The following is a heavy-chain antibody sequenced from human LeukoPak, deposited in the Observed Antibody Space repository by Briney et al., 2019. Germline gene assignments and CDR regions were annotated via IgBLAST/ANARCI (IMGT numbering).Heavy chain of an antibody. V-gene: IGHV1-69*13. J-gene: IGHJ6*02. CDR3: ASRYPFGVPSGMDV. CDR2: IIPIFGTA. Sequence: ASVKVSCKASGGTFSSYAISWVRQAPGQGLEWMGGIIPIFGTANYAQKFQGRVTITADESTSTAYMELSSLRSEDTAVYYCASRYPFGVPSGMDVWGQGTTVTASS. CDR1: GGTFSSYA. D-gene: IGHD3-3*01.